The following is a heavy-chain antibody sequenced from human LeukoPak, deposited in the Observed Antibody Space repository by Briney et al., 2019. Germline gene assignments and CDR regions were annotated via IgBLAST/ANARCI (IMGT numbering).Heavy chain of an antibody. CDR3: ARVRGLQCPSCRPYWYFDL. CDR1: GGTFSSYA. J-gene: IGHJ2*01. CDR2: IIPIFGTA. D-gene: IGHD5-24*01. Sequence: GSSVKVSCKASGGTFSSYAISWVRQAPGQGLEWMGGIIPIFGTANYAQKFQGRVTIATDESTSTAYMELSSLRSEDTAVYYCARVRGLQCPSCRPYWYFDLWGRGTLVTVSS. V-gene: IGHV1-69*05.